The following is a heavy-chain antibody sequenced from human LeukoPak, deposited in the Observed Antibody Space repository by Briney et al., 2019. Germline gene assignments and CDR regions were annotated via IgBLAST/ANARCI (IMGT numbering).Heavy chain of an antibody. CDR3: AGIDITIFGLDAFDI. J-gene: IGHJ3*02. CDR1: GGSISSYY. V-gene: IGHV4-59*12. Sequence: SETLSLTCTVSGGSISSYYWSWIRQPPGKGLEWIGYIYYSGSTNYNPSLKSRVTISVDTSKNQFSLKLSSVTAADTAVYYCAGIDITIFGLDAFDIWGQGTMVTVSS. D-gene: IGHD3-3*01. CDR2: IYYSGST.